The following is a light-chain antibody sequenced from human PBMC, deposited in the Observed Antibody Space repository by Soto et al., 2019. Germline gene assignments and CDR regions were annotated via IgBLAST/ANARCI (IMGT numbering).Light chain of an antibody. CDR2: AAS. J-gene: IGKJ5*01. CDR1: QSISSY. V-gene: IGKV1-39*01. Sequence: EIQVTQSPSALSSSVGDRVTISCRASQSISSYLNWYQQKPGKAPKLLIYAASSLQSGVPSRFSGIGSGTDFTLTIISLQAEDFTPYYCPQSYSIPHTFGQGTRLDIK. CDR3: PQSYSIPHT.